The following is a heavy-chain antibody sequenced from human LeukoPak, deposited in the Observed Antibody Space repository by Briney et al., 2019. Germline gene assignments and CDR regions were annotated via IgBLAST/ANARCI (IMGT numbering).Heavy chain of an antibody. V-gene: IGHV3-74*01. Sequence: GGSLRLPCAASGFTFSTYWMHWVRQAPGKGLVWVSRINSGASSTSYADSVKGRFTISRDNAKNTLYLQMNSLRAEDTAVYYCARGYYGSGSYFDYWGQGTLVTVSS. D-gene: IGHD3-10*01. CDR2: INSGASST. CDR3: ARGYYGSGSYFDY. CDR1: GFTFSTYW. J-gene: IGHJ4*02.